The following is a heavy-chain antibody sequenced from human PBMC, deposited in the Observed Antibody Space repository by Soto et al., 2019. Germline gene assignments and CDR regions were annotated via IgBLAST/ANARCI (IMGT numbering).Heavy chain of an antibody. CDR1: GYTFTDYY. J-gene: IGHJ3*01. Sequence: QVQLVQSGAEVRKPGASVKVSCRPSGYTFTDYYIHWVRQAPGQGLEWMGWINPNNGGTNYAQRFQGWVTMTRDTSIGTAYLELNRLTSDATAIYYCASDRVVIAATVGGDSFDVWGPGTLVTVSS. V-gene: IGHV1-2*04. CDR3: ASDRVVIAATVGGDSFDV. D-gene: IGHD2-15*01. CDR2: INPNNGGT.